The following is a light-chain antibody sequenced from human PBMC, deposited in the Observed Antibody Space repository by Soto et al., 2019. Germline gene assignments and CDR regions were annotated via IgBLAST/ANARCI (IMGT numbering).Light chain of an antibody. CDR1: QTISNW. J-gene: IGKJ1*01. Sequence: IQMPQSPSTLSASVGDRVTITCQASQTISNWLAWYQQKPGKAPKLLIYKASTLESGVPSRFSGSGSGTEFTLTISSLQPEDFATYYCQQYNSYSQTFGQGTKVDIK. CDR2: KAS. V-gene: IGKV1-5*03. CDR3: QQYNSYSQT.